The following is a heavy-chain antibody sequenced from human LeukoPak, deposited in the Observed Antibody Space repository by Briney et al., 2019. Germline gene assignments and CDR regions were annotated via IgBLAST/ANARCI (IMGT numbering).Heavy chain of an antibody. CDR2: ISYDGSNK. J-gene: IGHJ6*02. CDR3: ARSYGSGSYRRGYYYGMDV. CDR1: GFTLSSYG. D-gene: IGHD3-10*01. Sequence: PGGSLRLSCAVSGFTLSSYGMHWVRQAPGKGLEWVAGISYDGSNKYYADSVKGRFTISRDNSKNTLYLQMNSLRAEDTAVYYCARSYGSGSYRRGYYYGMDVWGQGTTVTVSS. V-gene: IGHV3-30*03.